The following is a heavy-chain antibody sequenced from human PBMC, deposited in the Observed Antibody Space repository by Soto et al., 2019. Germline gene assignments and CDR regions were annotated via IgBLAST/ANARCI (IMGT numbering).Heavy chain of an antibody. CDR3: ARGSGMFVTYYYGSGHQNHRHWFDP. V-gene: IGHV4-31*03. Sequence: PSETLSLTCTVSGGSISSGGYYWSWIRQHPGKGLEWIGYIYNSGSTYYNPSLKSRVTISVDTSKNQFSLKLSSVTAADTAVYYCARGSGMFVTYYYGSGHQNHRHWFDPWGQGTLVTVSS. CDR2: IYNSGST. J-gene: IGHJ5*02. D-gene: IGHD3-10*01. CDR1: GGSISSGGYY.